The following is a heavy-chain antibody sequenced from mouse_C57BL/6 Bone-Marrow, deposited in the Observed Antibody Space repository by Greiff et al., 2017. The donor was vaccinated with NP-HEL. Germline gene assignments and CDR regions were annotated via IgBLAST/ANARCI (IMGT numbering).Heavy chain of an antibody. CDR2: INPYNGGT. Sequence: VQLKESGPVLVKPGASVKMSCKASGYTFTDYYMNWVKQSHGKSLEWIGVINPYNGGTSYNQKFKGKATLTVDKSSSTAYMELNSLTSEDSAVYYCAEEAGQWLLPWFAYWGQGTLVTVSA. CDR1: GYTFTDYY. D-gene: IGHD2-3*01. V-gene: IGHV1-19*01. J-gene: IGHJ3*01. CDR3: AEEAGQWLLPWFAY.